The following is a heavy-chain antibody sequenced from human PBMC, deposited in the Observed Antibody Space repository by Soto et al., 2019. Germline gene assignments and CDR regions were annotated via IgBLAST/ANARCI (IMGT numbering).Heavy chain of an antibody. D-gene: IGHD3-22*01. CDR1: GGTFSSYA. CDR2: ISGYNGNT. Sequence: ASVKVSCKASGGTFSSYAISRVRQAPGQGLEWMGWISGYNGNTNYAQKFQGRISMTTDTSTSTSYMELRSLRSDDTAVYYCAREWSGSSGFLDYWGQGALVTVSS. V-gene: IGHV1-18*01. CDR3: AREWSGSSGFLDY. J-gene: IGHJ4*02.